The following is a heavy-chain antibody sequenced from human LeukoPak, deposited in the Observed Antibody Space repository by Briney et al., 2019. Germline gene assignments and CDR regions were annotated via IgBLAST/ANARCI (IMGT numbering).Heavy chain of an antibody. Sequence: SETLSLTCAVYGGSFSGYYWSWIRQPPGKGLEWIGQINHSGSTNYNPSLKSRVTISVDTSKDQFSLKLSSVTAADTAVYYCARRRYFDYWGQGTLVTVSS. V-gene: IGHV4-34*01. CDR2: INHSGST. J-gene: IGHJ4*02. CDR3: ARRRYFDY. CDR1: GGSFSGYY.